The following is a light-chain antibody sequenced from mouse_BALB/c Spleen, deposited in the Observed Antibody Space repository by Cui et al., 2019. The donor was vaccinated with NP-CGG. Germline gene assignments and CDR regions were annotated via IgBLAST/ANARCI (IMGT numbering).Light chain of an antibody. CDR3: ALWYSNHWV. V-gene: IGLV1*01. CDR2: GTN. CDR1: TGAVTTYNY. Sequence: QAVVTQESALTTSPGETVTLTCRSSTGAVTTYNYANWVQENPDHLFTGLIGGTNNRAPGVPARFSGSLIGDKAALTIRGAQTEDEAIYFCALWYSNHWVFGGGTKLTVL. J-gene: IGLJ1*01.